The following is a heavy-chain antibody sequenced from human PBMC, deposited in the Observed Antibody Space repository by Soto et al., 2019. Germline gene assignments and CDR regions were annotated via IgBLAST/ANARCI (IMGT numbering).Heavy chain of an antibody. Sequence: QVQLVQSGAEVKKPGSSVKVSCKASGGSFGNSAINWVRQTPGQGLEWLGGFIPVYRTLNYAQKFQGRVTITADESTGTAYMTLSSLASDDTAVYYCATVVVCIGYFTVDSWGQGTRVTVSS. D-gene: IGHD3-3*01. CDR3: ATVVVCIGYFTVDS. CDR2: FIPVYRTL. J-gene: IGHJ4*02. V-gene: IGHV1-69*01. CDR1: GGSFGNSA.